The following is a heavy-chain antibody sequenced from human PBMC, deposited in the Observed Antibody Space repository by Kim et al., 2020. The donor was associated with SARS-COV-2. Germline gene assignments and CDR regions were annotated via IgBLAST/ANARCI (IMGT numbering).Heavy chain of an antibody. D-gene: IGHD6-19*01. CDR1: GYTFTSDG. Sequence: ASVKVSCKASGYTFTSDGISWVRQAPGQGLEWMGWICAYNGNTNYAQKLQGRVTMTTDTSTSTAYMELRSLRSDDTAVYYCARDPSGYSSGWSPYYYYYGMDVWGPGTPVTVSS. CDR3: ARDPSGYSSGWSPYYYYYGMDV. CDR2: ICAYNGNT. V-gene: IGHV1-18*01. J-gene: IGHJ6*02.